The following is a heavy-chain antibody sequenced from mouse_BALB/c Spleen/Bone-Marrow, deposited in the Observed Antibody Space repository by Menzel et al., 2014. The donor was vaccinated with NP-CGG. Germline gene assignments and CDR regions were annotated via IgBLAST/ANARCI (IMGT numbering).Heavy chain of an antibody. CDR1: VFTFSSYA. D-gene: IGHD1-2*01. CDR3: ARGGYYYFDS. CDR2: IISGGST. V-gene: IGHV5-6-5*01. J-gene: IGHJ2*01. Sequence: EVNLVESGGGLVEPGGSLKLSCAASVFTFSSYAMSWVRQTPEKRLEWVASIISGGSTYYPDSVKGRFTISRDNARNILYLQMSSLRSEDTAMYYCARGGYYYFDSWGQGTTLTVSS.